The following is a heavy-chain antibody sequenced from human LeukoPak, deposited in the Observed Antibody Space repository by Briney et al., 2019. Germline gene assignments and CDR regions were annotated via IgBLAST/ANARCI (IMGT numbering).Heavy chain of an antibody. D-gene: IGHD2-21*01. CDR1: GFTFRSHA. V-gene: IGHV3-23*01. Sequence: GGSLRLSCVGSGFTFRSHAMSWVRQAPEKGLEFVSGIYENGGTTYYADSVKGRFSISRDNSKNTLYLQMDSLRGGDTAVYYCAKDFRIGYSAHFDYWGQGALVTVSS. CDR2: IYENGGTT. CDR3: AKDFRIGYSAHFDY. J-gene: IGHJ4*02.